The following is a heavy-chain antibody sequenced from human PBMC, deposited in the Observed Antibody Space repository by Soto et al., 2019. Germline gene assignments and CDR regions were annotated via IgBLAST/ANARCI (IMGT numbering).Heavy chain of an antibody. CDR3: ARRYGSCFDY. J-gene: IGHJ4*02. Sequence: QVQLQESGPGLVKPSETLSLTCTVSGGSISSYYWSWIRQPPGEGLEWIGSISYSGSTNYTPALKSRDTISVDTSKNQSSLKLSAVTAADTAVYYCARRYGSCFDYWGQGTLVTVSS. CDR2: ISYSGST. CDR1: GGSISSYY. D-gene: IGHD5-18*01. V-gene: IGHV4-59*08.